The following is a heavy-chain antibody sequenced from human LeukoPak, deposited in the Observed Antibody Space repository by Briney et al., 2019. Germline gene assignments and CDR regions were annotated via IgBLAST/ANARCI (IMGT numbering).Heavy chain of an antibody. CDR2: INHSGST. D-gene: IGHD3-10*01. CDR3: ARAAITMVRGVSYWFDP. CDR1: GGSFSGYY. Sequence: SETLSLTCGIYGGSFSGYYWSWIRQPPGKGLEWIGEINHSGSTNYNPSLKSRVTISEDTSKNQFSLKLSSVTAADTAVYYCARAAITMVRGVSYWFDPWGQGTLVTVSS. V-gene: IGHV4-34*01. J-gene: IGHJ5*02.